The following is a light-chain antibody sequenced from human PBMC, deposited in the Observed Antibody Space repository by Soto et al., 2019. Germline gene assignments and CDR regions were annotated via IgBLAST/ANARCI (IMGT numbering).Light chain of an antibody. Sequence: QSVLTQPPSVSAAPGQKVTISCSGSSSNIGNNYVSWSQQLPGTAPKLLIYDNSKRPSGIPDRFSGSKSGTSVTLGITGLRTGDEADYYCGTWDSSLSAGVFGGGTKLTVL. CDR3: GTWDSSLSAGV. V-gene: IGLV1-51*01. CDR1: SSNIGNNY. CDR2: DNS. J-gene: IGLJ3*02.